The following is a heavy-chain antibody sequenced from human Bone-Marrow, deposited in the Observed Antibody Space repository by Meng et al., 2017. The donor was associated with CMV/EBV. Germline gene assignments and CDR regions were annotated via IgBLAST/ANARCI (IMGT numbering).Heavy chain of an antibody. CDR1: GGSVSSGSYY. V-gene: IGHV4-61*01. D-gene: IGHD3-3*01. J-gene: IGHJ5*02. CDR3: ARDTRLYYDFWSGYPQAGWYDP. CDR2: IYYSGST. Sequence: SETLSLTCTVSGGSVSSGSYYWSWIRQPPGKGLEWIGYIYYSGSTNYNPSLKSRVTISVDTSKNQFSLKLSSVTAADTAMYYCARDTRLYYDFWSGYPQAGWYDPWGQGNLVNVAS.